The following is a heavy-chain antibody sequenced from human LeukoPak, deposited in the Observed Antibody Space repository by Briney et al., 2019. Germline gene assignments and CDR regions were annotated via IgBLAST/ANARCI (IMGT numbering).Heavy chain of an antibody. CDR3: ANLYGDYEDY. V-gene: IGHV3-23*01. J-gene: IGHJ4*02. Sequence: GGSLRLSSAASGFTFSSHAMSWVRQAPGKGLEWVSAISGSGGSTYYADSVKGRFTISRDNSKNTLYLQMNSLRAEDAAVYYCANLYGDYEDYWGQGTLVTVSS. CDR2: ISGSGGST. D-gene: IGHD4-17*01. CDR1: GFTFSSHA.